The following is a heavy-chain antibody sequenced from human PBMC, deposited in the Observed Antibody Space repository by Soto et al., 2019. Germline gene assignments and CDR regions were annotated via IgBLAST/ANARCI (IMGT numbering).Heavy chain of an antibody. CDR2: ISYDGSNK. V-gene: IGHV3-30*18. D-gene: IGHD3-22*01. J-gene: IGHJ4*02. CDR1: GFTFSSYG. Sequence: GGSLRLSCAASGFTFSSYGMHWVRQAPGKGLEWVAVISYDGSNKYYADSVKGRFTISRDHSKNTLYLQMNSLRAEDTAVYYCAKEESRYYDSSGPVRGYFDYWGQGTLVTVSS. CDR3: AKEESRYYDSSGPVRGYFDY.